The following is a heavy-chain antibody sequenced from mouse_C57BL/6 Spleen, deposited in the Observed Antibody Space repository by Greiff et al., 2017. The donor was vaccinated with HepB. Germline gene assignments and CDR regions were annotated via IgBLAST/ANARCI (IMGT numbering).Heavy chain of an antibody. D-gene: IGHD1-2*01. CDR3: ARHTAYYFDY. CDR1: GFTFSSYG. Sequence: EVMLVEPGGDLVKPGGSLKLSCAASGFTFSSYGMSWVRQTPDKRLEWVATISSGGSYTYYPDSVKGRFTISRDNAKNTLYLQMSSLKSEDTAMYYCARHTAYYFDYWGQGTTLTVSS. CDR2: ISSGGSYT. J-gene: IGHJ2*01. V-gene: IGHV5-6*02.